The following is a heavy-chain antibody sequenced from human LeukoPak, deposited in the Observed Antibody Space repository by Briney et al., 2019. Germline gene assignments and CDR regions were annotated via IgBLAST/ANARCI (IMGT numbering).Heavy chain of an antibody. CDR3: ARRSGFSGITGKGDYFDY. D-gene: IGHD1-20*01. CDR2: IYYSGST. V-gene: IGHV4-59*01. CDR1: GGSISSYY. Sequence: SETLSLTCTVSGGSISSYYWSWIRQPPGKGLEWIGYIYYSGSTNYNPSLKSRVTISVDTSKNQFSLKLSSVTAADTAVYYCARRSGFSGITGKGDYFDYWGQGTLVTVSS. J-gene: IGHJ4*02.